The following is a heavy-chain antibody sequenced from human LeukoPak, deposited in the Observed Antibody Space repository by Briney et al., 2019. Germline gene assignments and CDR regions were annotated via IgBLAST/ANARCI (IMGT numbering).Heavy chain of an antibody. V-gene: IGHV3-74*01. D-gene: IGHD1-26*01. J-gene: IGHJ4*02. Sequence: PGGSLRLSCAASGFTFSSYWMHWVRQAPGKGLVWVPRINSDGSSTSYADSVKGRFTISGDNAKNTLYLQMNSLRAEDTAVYYCARDEVGATTERGYWGQGTLVTVSS. CDR1: GFTFSSYW. CDR3: ARDEVGATTERGY. CDR2: INSDGSST.